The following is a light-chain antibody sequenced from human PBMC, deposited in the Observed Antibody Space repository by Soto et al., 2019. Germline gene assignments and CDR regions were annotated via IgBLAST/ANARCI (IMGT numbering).Light chain of an antibody. Sequence: QSVLTQPPSASATPGQRVTISCSGSSSNIASRSVYWYQQLPGTAPKLLIYSSDLRPSGVPDRFSGSKSGPTASLAISGVQSEDEADYYSSTWDVSLNGWVFGGGTQLTVL. CDR2: SSD. CDR1: SSNIASRS. CDR3: STWDVSLNGWV. J-gene: IGLJ3*02. V-gene: IGLV1-44*01.